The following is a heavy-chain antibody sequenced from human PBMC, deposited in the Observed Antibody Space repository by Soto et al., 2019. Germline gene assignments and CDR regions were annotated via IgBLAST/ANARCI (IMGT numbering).Heavy chain of an antibody. CDR3: ASSRGDYYDSSGTGMDFEY. CDR1: CGSISSGGYY. J-gene: IGHJ4*02. CDR2: IYYSVST. V-gene: IGHV4-31*03. D-gene: IGHD3-22*01. Sequence: SETLSRTCTVSCGSISSGGYYWSWIRQHPGKGLELIGYIYYSVSTYYNPSLKSRVTISVDTSKNQFSLKLSSVTAADTAVYYCASSRGDYYDSSGTGMDFEYWGQGTLVTVSS.